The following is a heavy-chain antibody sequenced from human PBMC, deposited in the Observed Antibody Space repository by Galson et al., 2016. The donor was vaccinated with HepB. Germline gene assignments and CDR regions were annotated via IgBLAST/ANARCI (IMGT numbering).Heavy chain of an antibody. CDR1: GDSVSSNTAS. Sequence: CAISGDSVSSNTASWNWIRQSPSRGFEWLGRTYYRSKWINEYAVSVKSRITINPDTSENQFSLQLNSVTPEDTAVYYCTRDFDYWGQGTLFTVSS. V-gene: IGHV6-1*01. CDR3: TRDFDY. CDR2: TYYRSKWIN. J-gene: IGHJ4*02.